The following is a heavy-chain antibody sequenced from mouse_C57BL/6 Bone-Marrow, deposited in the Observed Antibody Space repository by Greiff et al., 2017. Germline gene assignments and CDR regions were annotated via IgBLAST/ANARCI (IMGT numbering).Heavy chain of an antibody. J-gene: IGHJ3*01. CDR1: GYAFSSYW. CDR2: IYPGDGDT. Sequence: VHLVESGAELVKPGASVKISCKASGYAFSSYWMNWVKQRPGKGLEWIGQIYPGDGDTNYNGKFKGKATLTADKSSSTAYMQLSSLTSEDSAVYFCNYGSTAWFAYWGQGTLVTVSA. D-gene: IGHD1-1*01. V-gene: IGHV1-80*01. CDR3: NYGSTAWFAY.